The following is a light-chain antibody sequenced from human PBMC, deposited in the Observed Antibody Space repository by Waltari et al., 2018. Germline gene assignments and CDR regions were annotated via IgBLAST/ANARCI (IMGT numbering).Light chain of an antibody. V-gene: IGKV4-1*01. J-gene: IGKJ5*01. CDR1: RSVFYGPNNKKY. Sequence: DIVMTRSPDSLAVSLGERANINCKSSRSVFYGPNNKKYLAWYQQKPGQPPKLPIHWASTRESGVPDRFSGSGSGTDYTLTISSLEAEDVAVYYCQQYYTTPSFGQGTRLEIK. CDR2: WAS. CDR3: QQYYTTPS.